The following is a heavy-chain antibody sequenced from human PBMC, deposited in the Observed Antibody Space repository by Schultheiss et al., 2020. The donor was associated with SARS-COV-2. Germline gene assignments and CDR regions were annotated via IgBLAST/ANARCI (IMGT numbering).Heavy chain of an antibody. J-gene: IGHJ6*03. D-gene: IGHD2-2*01. CDR1: GFTFSGSA. CDR2: IRSKANSYAT. Sequence: GGSLRLSCAASGFTFSGSAMHWVRQASGKGLEWVGRIRSKANSYATAYAASVKGRFTISRDDSKNTAYLQMNSLKTEDTAVYYCTRPIGYCSSTICPPYYYYMDVWGKGTTVTVSS. CDR3: TRPIGYCSSTICPPYYYYMDV. V-gene: IGHV3-73*01.